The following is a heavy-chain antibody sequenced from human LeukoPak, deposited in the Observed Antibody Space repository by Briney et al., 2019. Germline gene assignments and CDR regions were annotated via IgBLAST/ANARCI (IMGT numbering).Heavy chain of an antibody. CDR2: INPKIGAT. D-gene: IGHD3-16*01. V-gene: IGHV1-2*02. Sequence: GASVKVSCKASGYTFTDYFLHWVRQAPGQGLEWMGWINPKIGATNYAQSFQGRVTMTRDTSITTGNMELNRLTSDDTAVYYCARAYEYGWFDPWGQGTLVTVSS. CDR3: ARAYEYGWFDP. J-gene: IGHJ5*02. CDR1: GYTFTDYF.